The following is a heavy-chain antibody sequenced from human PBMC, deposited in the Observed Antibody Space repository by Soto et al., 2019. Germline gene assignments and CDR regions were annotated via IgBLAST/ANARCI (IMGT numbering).Heavy chain of an antibody. Sequence: RXSCAASGFTFRNSTMNWVRQAPGKGLEWVACITSSGSFIYYADSMKGRFTISRDDAKKSLYLQMNSLRAEDTAVYYCARVPAASDRTAFYYVSKFFYFDYWGRGTQVTVSS. CDR1: GFTFRNST. D-gene: IGHD3-22*01. CDR3: ARVPAASDRTAFYYVSKFFYFDY. CDR2: ITSSGSFI. V-gene: IGHV3-21*01. J-gene: IGHJ4*02.